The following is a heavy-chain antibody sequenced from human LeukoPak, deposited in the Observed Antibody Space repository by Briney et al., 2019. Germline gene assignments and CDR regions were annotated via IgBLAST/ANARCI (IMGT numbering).Heavy chain of an antibody. D-gene: IGHD3-3*01. CDR2: MNPNSGNT. J-gene: IGHJ6*03. CDR1: GYTFTSYD. CDR3: ARENNGGSWSGYSHYYYMDV. Sequence: ASVKVSCKXSGYTFTSYDINWVRQATGQGLEWMGWMNPNSGNTGYAQKFQGRVTMTRNTSISTAYMELSSLRSEDTAVYYCARENNGGSWSGYSHYYYMDVWGKGTTVTVSS. V-gene: IGHV1-8*01.